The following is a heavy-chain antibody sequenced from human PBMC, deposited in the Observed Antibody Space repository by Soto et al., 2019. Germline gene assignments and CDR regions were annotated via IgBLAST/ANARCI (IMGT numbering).Heavy chain of an antibody. CDR3: ARGVVVAALDYFDY. J-gene: IGHJ4*02. CDR1: GGSISSGGYY. CDR2: IYYSGST. V-gene: IGHV4-31*03. D-gene: IGHD2-15*01. Sequence: SETLSLTCTVSGGSISSGGYYWSWIRQHPGKGLEWIGYIYYSGSTYYNPSLKSRVTISVDTSKNQFSLKLSSMTAADTAVYYCARGVVVAALDYFDYWGQGTLVTVSS.